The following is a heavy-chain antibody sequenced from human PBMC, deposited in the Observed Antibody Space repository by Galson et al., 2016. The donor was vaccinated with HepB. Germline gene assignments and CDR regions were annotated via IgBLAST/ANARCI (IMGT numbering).Heavy chain of an antibody. CDR3: ARDLWDGYSPWAPGY. D-gene: IGHD5-24*01. J-gene: IGHJ4*02. V-gene: IGHV1-69*13. Sequence: SVKVSCKASGGTFSSFAISWVRQAPGHGPEWMGGIIPMFGTPNYAQNFQGRVTITADESTSTAYMELSSLTSEDTAVYYCARDLWDGYSPWAPGYWGQGSLVTVSS. CDR1: GGTFSSFA. CDR2: IIPMFGTP.